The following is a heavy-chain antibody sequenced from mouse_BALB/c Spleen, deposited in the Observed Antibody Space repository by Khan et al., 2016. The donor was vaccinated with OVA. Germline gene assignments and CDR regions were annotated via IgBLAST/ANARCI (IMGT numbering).Heavy chain of an antibody. CDR3: TNHGSSSAWLTY. D-gene: IGHD1-1*01. J-gene: IGHJ3*01. CDR1: GYTFTSYW. Sequence: QVQLKESGAELAKPGASVKMSCKASGYTFTSYWMHWVKQRPGQGLEWIGYINPATGYTESNQRFKDKATLTADKSSSTAYMQLNSLTSEDSAVYYCTNHGSSSAWLTYWGQGTLVTVSA. CDR2: INPATGYT. V-gene: IGHV1-7*01.